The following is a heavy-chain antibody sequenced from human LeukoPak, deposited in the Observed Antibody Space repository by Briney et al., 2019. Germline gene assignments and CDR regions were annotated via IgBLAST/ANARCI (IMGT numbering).Heavy chain of an antibody. D-gene: IGHD6-19*01. Sequence: PGGSLRLSCAASGVNFKDDYMAWIREGPGKRPEWVSYIKGDSSDMYYADSVKGRFTTSRDNSKNSLFLHLNSLRVEDTAVYFCVRGRGQLHTSHWGLGTLVTVSS. V-gene: IGHV3-11*01. CDR2: IKGDSSDM. J-gene: IGHJ4*02. CDR3: VRGRGQLHTSH. CDR1: GVNFKDDY.